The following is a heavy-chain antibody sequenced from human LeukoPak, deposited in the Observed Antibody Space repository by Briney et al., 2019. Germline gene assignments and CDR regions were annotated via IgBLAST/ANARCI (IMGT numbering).Heavy chain of an antibody. CDR2: IKQDGSEK. V-gene: IGHV3-7*01. D-gene: IGHD3-10*02. J-gene: IGHJ6*04. Sequence: GGSLRLSCAASGFTFGSYWMSWVRQAPGKGLEWVANIKQDGSEKYYVDSVKGRFTISRDNAKNSLYLQMNSLRAEDTAVYYCAELGITMIGGVWGKGTAVTISS. CDR3: AELGITMIGGV. CDR1: GFTFGSYW.